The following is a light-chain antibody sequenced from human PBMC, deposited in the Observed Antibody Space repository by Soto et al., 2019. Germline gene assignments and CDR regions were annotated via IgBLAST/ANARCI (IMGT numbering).Light chain of an antibody. J-gene: IGKJ1*01. V-gene: IGKV1-39*01. CDR3: QQSYSTVWT. CDR2: AAS. CDR1: QSIRNY. Sequence: DIQMTQSPSSLSASVGDRVTITCRASQSIRNYLNWYQQKPGEAPNLLIYAASSLQRGVPSRFSGSASGTDFTLTISSLQPGDFATYYCQQSYSTVWTFGQGTRVEIK.